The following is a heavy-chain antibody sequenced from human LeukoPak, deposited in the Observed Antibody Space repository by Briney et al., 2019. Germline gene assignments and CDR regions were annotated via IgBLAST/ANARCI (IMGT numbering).Heavy chain of an antibody. CDR3: ASVQNDSSGYYYAEYFQH. D-gene: IGHD3-22*01. Sequence: SETLSLTCTVSGGSISSYYWSWIRQPPGKGLEWIGYIYYSGSTNYNPSLKSRVTISVDTSKNQFSLKLSSVTAADTVVYYCASVQNDSSGYYYAEYFQHWGQGTLVTVSS. J-gene: IGHJ1*01. CDR2: IYYSGST. V-gene: IGHV4-59*01. CDR1: GGSISSYY.